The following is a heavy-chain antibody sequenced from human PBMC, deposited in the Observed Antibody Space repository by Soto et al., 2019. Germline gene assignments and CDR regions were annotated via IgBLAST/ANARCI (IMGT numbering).Heavy chain of an antibody. J-gene: IGHJ4*02. CDR1: GFTFSSYS. Sequence: GGSLRLSCAASGFTFSSYSMNWVRQAPGKGLEWVSSISSSSSYIYYADSVKGRFTISRDNAKNSLYLQMNSLRAEDTAVYYCARWDDYGDYGLDYWGQGTLVTVSS. D-gene: IGHD4-17*01. V-gene: IGHV3-21*01. CDR2: ISSSSSYI. CDR3: ARWDDYGDYGLDY.